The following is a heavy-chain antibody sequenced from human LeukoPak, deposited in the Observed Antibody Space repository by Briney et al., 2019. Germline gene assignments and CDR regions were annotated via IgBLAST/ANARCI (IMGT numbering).Heavy chain of an antibody. CDR2: ISGSGGST. Sequence: GGSLRLSCVASGFTFSGYAMSWVRQAPGKGLEWVSAISGSGGSTYYADSVKGRFTISRDNSKNTLYLQMNSLRAEDTAVYYCAKDMGSGWLNWGQGTLVTVSS. CDR1: GFTFSGYA. D-gene: IGHD6-19*01. V-gene: IGHV3-23*01. J-gene: IGHJ4*02. CDR3: AKDMGSGWLN.